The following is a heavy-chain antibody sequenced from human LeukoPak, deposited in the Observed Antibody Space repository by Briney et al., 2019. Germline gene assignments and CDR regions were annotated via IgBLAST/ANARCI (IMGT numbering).Heavy chain of an antibody. V-gene: IGHV1-8*02. Sequence: ASVKVSCKASGYTFTSYDINWVRQATGQGLEWMGWMNPNSGNTGYAQKYQGRVTMTRNTSISTAYMELSSLRSEDTAVYYCARRQSMGYSYGVDYWGQGTLVTVSS. J-gene: IGHJ4*02. CDR2: MNPNSGNT. CDR3: ARRQSMGYSYGVDY. CDR1: GYTFTSYD. D-gene: IGHD5-18*01.